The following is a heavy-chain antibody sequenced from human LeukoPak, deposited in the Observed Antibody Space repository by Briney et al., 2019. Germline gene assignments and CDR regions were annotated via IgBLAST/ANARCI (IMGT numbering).Heavy chain of an antibody. V-gene: IGHV5-51*04. CDR3: ARASMVRGVINPGDY. CDR1: GYSFTSYW. CDR2: IYPGDSDT. D-gene: IGHD3-10*01. J-gene: IGHJ4*02. Sequence: GESLKFSCKGSGYSFTSYWIGWVRQMPGKGLEWMGIIYPGDSDTRYSPSFQAEVTISADKPISTAYLQWSSLKASDTAMYYCARASMVRGVINPGDYWGQGTLVTVSS.